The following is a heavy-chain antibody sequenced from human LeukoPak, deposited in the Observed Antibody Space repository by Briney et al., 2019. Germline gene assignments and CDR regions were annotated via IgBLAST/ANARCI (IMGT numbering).Heavy chain of an antibody. CDR3: ARDPIPLLGRAFDV. Sequence: GSLRLSCAASGFTFNNYAMTWIRQAPGKGLEWIGDIHHEGNTDYNPSLKSRVTISQDKSRSQFSLKLTSVTAADTAVYYCARDPIPLLGRAFDVWGQGAVVTVSS. CDR2: IHHEGNT. J-gene: IGHJ3*01. V-gene: IGHV4-4*02. CDR1: GFTFNNYAM. D-gene: IGHD2-21*01.